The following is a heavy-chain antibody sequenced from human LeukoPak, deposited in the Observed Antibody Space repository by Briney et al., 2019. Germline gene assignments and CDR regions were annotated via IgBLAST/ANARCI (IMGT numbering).Heavy chain of an antibody. J-gene: IGHJ5*02. V-gene: IGHV4-61*02. D-gene: IGHD3-16*02. CDR2: IYTSGST. Sequence: SETLSLTCTVSGGSISSGSYYWSWIRQPAGKGLEWIGRIYTSGSTNYNPSLKSRVTISVDTSKNQFSLKLSSVPAADTAVYYCARLSHWFDPWGQGTLVTVSS. CDR3: ARLSHWFDP. CDR1: GGSISSGSYY.